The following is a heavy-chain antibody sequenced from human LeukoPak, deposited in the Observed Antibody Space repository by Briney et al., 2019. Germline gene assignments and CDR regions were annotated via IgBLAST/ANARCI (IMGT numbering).Heavy chain of an antibody. CDR3: AKGRVAYNGRGYFDL. D-gene: IGHD5-24*01. Sequence: GGSLRLSCAASGFTFDDYAMHWVRQAPGKGLEWVSGISWNSGSIGYADSVKGRFTISRDNAKNSLYLQMNSLRAEDTALYYYAKGRVAYNGRGYFDLWGRGTLVTVSS. CDR2: ISWNSGSI. V-gene: IGHV3-9*01. J-gene: IGHJ2*01. CDR1: GFTFDDYA.